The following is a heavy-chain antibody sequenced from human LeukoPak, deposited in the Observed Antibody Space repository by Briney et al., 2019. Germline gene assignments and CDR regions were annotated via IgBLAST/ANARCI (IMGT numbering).Heavy chain of an antibody. CDR1: GFTVSSNY. J-gene: IGHJ5*02. Sequence: GSLRLSCAASGFTVSSNYMSWVRQAPGKGLEWIGYIYYSGSTNYNPSLKSRVTISVDTSKKQFSLKLSSVTAADTAVYYCARGWGSLDWFDPWGQGTLVTVSS. CDR2: IYYSGST. D-gene: IGHD1-1*01. V-gene: IGHV4-59*02. CDR3: ARGWGSLDWFDP.